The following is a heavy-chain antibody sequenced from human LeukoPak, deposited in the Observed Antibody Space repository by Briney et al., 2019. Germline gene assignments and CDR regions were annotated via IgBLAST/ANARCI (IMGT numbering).Heavy chain of an antibody. J-gene: IGHJ4*02. Sequence: GGSLRLSCAASGFTFSSHALSWVRQAPGKGLEWVSGISGSGGSTYYADSVKGRFTISRDNSKNTLCLQMSSLRAEDTAVYYCARGRGGPTGLNYFDYWGQGTLVTVSS. CDR2: ISGSGGST. CDR1: GFTFSSHA. V-gene: IGHV3-23*01. CDR3: ARGRGGPTGLNYFDY. D-gene: IGHD1-1*01.